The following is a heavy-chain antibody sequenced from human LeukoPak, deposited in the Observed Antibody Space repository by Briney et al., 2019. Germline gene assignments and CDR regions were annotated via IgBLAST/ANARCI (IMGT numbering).Heavy chain of an antibody. CDR2: INHSGST. CDR3: ARWGTLTGYLPRLDP. Sequence: SETLSLTCAVYGGSFSGYYWSWIRQPPGKGLEWIGEINHSGSTNYNPSLKSRVTISVDTSKNQFSLKLSSVTAADTAVYYCARWGTLTGYLPRLDPWGQGTLVTVSS. J-gene: IGHJ5*02. CDR1: GGSFSGYY. V-gene: IGHV4-34*01. D-gene: IGHD3-9*01.